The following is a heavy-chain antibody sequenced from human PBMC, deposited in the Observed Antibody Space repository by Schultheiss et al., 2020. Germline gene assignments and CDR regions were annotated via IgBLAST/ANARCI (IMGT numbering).Heavy chain of an antibody. V-gene: IGHV1-2*02. Sequence: ASVTVSGKASGGTFNNYTVTWVRQAPGQGLEWMGRFIPNSGGTNYAQKFQGRVTMTRDTSISTAYMELSRLRSDDTAVYYCTYYDFWSGSGYYYYGMDVWGQGTTVTVSS. CDR2: FIPNSGGT. J-gene: IGHJ6*02. CDR1: GGTFNNYT. D-gene: IGHD3-3*01. CDR3: TYYDFWSGSGYYYYGMDV.